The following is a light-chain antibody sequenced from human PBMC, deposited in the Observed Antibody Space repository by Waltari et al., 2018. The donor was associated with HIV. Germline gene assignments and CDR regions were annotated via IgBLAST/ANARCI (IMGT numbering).Light chain of an antibody. V-gene: IGLV3-27*01. CDR1: ALTKYY. J-gene: IGLJ3*02. Sequence: SYDLTQPSSVSVSPGQTARITSPGDALTKYYARWYQQKPGQAPVLVIYKNTERPSGIPGRFSGSRSGTTVTLTISGAQVGDEADYYCFSAADDNLRVFGGGTKLTVL. CDR2: KNT. CDR3: FSAADDNLRV.